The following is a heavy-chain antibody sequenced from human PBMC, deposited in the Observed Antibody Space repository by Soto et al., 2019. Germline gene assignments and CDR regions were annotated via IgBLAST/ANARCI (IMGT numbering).Heavy chain of an antibody. CDR2: IYHSGST. CDR1: GGSISSGGYS. Sequence: SETLSLTCAVSGGSISSGGYSWSWIRQPPGKGLEWIGYIYHSGSTYYNPSLKSRVTISLDTSKNQFSLKLSSVTAADTAVYYCARGSSIAGLYYGMDVWGQGTTVTVSS. D-gene: IGHD6-6*01. J-gene: IGHJ6*02. CDR3: ARGSSIAGLYYGMDV. V-gene: IGHV4-30-2*05.